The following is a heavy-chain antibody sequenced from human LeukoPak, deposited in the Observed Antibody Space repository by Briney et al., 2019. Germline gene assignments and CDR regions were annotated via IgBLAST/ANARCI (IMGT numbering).Heavy chain of an antibody. Sequence: ASVKVSCKASGYTFAGYYMHWVRQAPGQGLEWMGWINPNSGGTNYAQKFQGRVTMTRDTSISTAYMELSRLRSDDTAVYYCARYYYDSSGYYDYWGQGTLVTVSS. D-gene: IGHD3-22*01. J-gene: IGHJ4*02. CDR2: INPNSGGT. V-gene: IGHV1-2*02. CDR1: GYTFAGYY. CDR3: ARYYYDSSGYYDY.